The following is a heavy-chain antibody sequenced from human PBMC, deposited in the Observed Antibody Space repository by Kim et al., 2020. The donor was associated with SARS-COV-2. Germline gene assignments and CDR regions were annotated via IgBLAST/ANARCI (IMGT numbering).Heavy chain of an antibody. Sequence: SETLSLTCTVSGGSISSGDYYWSWIRQPPGKGLEWIGYIYYSGSTYYNPSLKSRVTISVDTSKNQFSLKLSSVTAADTAVYYCARVVVVVPAAIENFDYWGQGTLVTVSS. CDR3: ARVVVVVPAAIENFDY. CDR2: IYYSGST. J-gene: IGHJ4*02. V-gene: IGHV4-30-4*01. D-gene: IGHD2-2*02. CDR1: GGSISSGDYY.